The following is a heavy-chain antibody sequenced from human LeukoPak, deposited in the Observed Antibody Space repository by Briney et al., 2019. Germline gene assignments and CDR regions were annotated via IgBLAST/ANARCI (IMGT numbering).Heavy chain of an antibody. Sequence: ASVKVSCKASGYTFANYGINWVRQAPGQGLEWMGWISLDSGNTGYAQRVQGRVTLTTDTSTSTAYMELRSLRSDDTAVYFCARVTYLRXYQLDXWGQGTXVSIXS. CDR1: GYTFANYG. J-gene: IGHJ4*02. CDR2: ISLDSGNT. CDR3: ARVTYLRXYQLDX. D-gene: IGHD2-2*01. V-gene: IGHV1-18*01.